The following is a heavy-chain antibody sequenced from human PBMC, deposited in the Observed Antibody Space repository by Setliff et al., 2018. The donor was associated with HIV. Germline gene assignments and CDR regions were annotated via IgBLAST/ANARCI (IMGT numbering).Heavy chain of an antibody. Sequence: PSETLSLTCTVSGGSISSVRNYWSWIRQTAGKGLEWIGRIYTSGSTNYNPSLKSRVTISVDTSKNQVSLKLSSVTAADTAVYYCARSPGVATITIFDYWGQGTLVTVS. CDR1: GGSISSVRNY. CDR3: ARSPGVATITIFDY. D-gene: IGHD5-12*01. V-gene: IGHV4-61*02. CDR2: IYTSGST. J-gene: IGHJ4*02.